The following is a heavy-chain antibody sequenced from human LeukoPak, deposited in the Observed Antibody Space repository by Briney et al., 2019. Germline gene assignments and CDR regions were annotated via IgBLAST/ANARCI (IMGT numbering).Heavy chain of an antibody. J-gene: IGHJ3*02. CDR2: IYTSGST. CDR3: AREAGYCSSTSCYPFKSDAFDI. Sequence: SETLSLTCTVSGGSISSYYWSWIRQPAGKGLEWIGRIYTSGSTNYNPSLKSRVTISVDTSKNQFSLELSSVTAADTAVYYCAREAGYCSSTSCYPFKSDAFDIWGQGTMVTVSS. V-gene: IGHV4-4*07. D-gene: IGHD2-2*01. CDR1: GGSISSYY.